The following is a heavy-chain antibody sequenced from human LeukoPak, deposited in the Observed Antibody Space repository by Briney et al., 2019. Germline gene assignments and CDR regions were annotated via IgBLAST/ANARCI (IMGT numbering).Heavy chain of an antibody. CDR2: ISDSGSTT. J-gene: IGHJ4*02. CDR1: GFTFSDHY. D-gene: IGHD2-2*02. Sequence: GGSLRLSCAASGFTFSDHYMSWIRQAPGKGLEWLSYISDSGSTTYYANSVKGRFTISRDNAKNSLYLQLNSLRAEDTAVYYCARQYCRSTGCYTGDIVDYWGQGTLVTVSS. V-gene: IGHV3-11*04. CDR3: ARQYCRSTGCYTGDIVDY.